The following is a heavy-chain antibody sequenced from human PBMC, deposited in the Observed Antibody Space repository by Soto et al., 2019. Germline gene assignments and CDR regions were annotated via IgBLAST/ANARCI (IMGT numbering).Heavy chain of an antibody. D-gene: IGHD3-22*01. CDR3: ARDIYDTTGFYPSMDV. CDR2: LWYDGNNK. J-gene: IGHJ6*02. V-gene: IGHV3-33*01. Sequence: LRLSCVASGFSFSSNVMHWVRQAPGKGLEWVAALWYDGNNKNYAESVKGRFTISRDNSKTTLYLEMNSLRREDTAVYYCARDIYDTTGFYPSMDVWGQGTTVTVSS. CDR1: GFSFSSNV.